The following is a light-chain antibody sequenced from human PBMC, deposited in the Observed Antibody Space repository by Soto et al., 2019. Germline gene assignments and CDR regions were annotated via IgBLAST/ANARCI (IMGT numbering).Light chain of an antibody. CDR3: SAYTVSRTYG. Sequence: QSVLTQPASVSGSPGQAITISCTGTSSDVGAYNFVSWHQQHPGKAPKLMIYNVYDRPSGISYRFSGSKSGNTASLTISGLQGEDEADYYCSAYTVSRTYGFGTGTKVTVL. CDR1: SSDVGAYNF. J-gene: IGLJ1*01. CDR2: NVY. V-gene: IGLV2-14*03.